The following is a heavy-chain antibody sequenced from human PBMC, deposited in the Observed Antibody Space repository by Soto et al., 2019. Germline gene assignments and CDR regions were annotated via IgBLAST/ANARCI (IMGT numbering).Heavy chain of an antibody. J-gene: IGHJ6*02. CDR1: GFTCSSYG. Sequence: GGSLRLSCASSGFTCSSYGMHLVRQAPGKGLEWVAVISYDGSNKYYADSVKGRFTISRDNSKNTLYLQMNSLRAEDTAVYYCAKDVSSGWYLLSDYYYYGMDVWGQGTTVTVSS. CDR3: AKDVSSGWYLLSDYYYYGMDV. V-gene: IGHV3-30*18. CDR2: ISYDGSNK. D-gene: IGHD6-19*01.